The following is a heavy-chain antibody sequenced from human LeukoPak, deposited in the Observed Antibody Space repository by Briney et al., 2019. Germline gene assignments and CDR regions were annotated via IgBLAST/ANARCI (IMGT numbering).Heavy chain of an antibody. CDR2: ISYDGSHK. Sequence: GGSLRLSCAASGFILSNYGMHWVRQAPGKGLEWVAVISYDGSHKYYADSVKGRFTISRDNSKNTLYLQMNSLRAEDTAVYYCARNYDLIDYWGQGTLVTVSS. D-gene: IGHD3-3*01. J-gene: IGHJ4*02. V-gene: IGHV3-30*03. CDR1: GFILSNYG. CDR3: ARNYDLIDY.